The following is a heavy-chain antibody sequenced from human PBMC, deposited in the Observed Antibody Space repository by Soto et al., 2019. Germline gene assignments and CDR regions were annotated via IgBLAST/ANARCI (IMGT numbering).Heavy chain of an antibody. CDR3: ALALGPTTGLDY. D-gene: IGHD1-26*01. Sequence: QVQLQESGPGLVKPSQTLSLTCSVSGASTVSHYHWTWIRKPPGKGLEWMGYIFNSGTTFYNPSLTSRLSISMDTFGNHFSLELRSVTAADTAVYYCALALGPTTGLDYWGQGTLVTVSS. CDR1: GASTVSHYH. CDR2: IFNSGTT. V-gene: IGHV4-31*02. J-gene: IGHJ4*02.